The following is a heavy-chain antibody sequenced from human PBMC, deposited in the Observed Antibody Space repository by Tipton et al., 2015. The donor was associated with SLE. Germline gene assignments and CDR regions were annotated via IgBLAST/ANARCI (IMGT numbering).Heavy chain of an antibody. J-gene: IGHJ4*02. V-gene: IGHV4-59*11. CDR1: GGSITSRY. D-gene: IGHD6-19*01. CDR3: ARGGIAVAGREDY. Sequence: LRLSCTVSGGSITSRYWNWVRQPPGKGLEWIGYIYYSGTTSYNSSLKSRVTISVGSAKNQFSLKVSSVTAADTAVYFCARGGIAVAGREDYWGQGTLVTVSS. CDR2: IYYSGTT.